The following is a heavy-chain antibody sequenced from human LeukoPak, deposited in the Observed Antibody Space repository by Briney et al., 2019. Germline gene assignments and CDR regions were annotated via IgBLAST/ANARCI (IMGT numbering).Heavy chain of an antibody. CDR1: GGSFSGYY. Sequence: PSETLSLTCAVYGGSFSGYYWSWIRQPPGKGLEWIGEINHSGSTNYNPSLKSRVTISVDTSKNQFSLKLSSVTAADTAVYYCARGPPTVDCSSTSCYRRYFDYWGQGTLVTASS. CDR3: ARGPPTVDCSSTSCYRRYFDY. V-gene: IGHV4-34*01. CDR2: INHSGST. J-gene: IGHJ4*02. D-gene: IGHD2-2*02.